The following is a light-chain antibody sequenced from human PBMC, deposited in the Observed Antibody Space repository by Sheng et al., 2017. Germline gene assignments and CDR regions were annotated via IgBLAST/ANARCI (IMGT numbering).Light chain of an antibody. CDR1: QSVSNY. CDR2: GAS. J-gene: IGKJ1*01. V-gene: IGKV3-20*01. Sequence: EIVMTQSPATLSVSPGGRTTLSCRASQSVSNYLAWYQQKPGQAPRLLIYGASTRATGIPDRFSGSGSGTDFTLTISRLEPEDFAVYYCQQYGSSPWTFGQGTKVEIK. CDR3: QQYGSSPWT.